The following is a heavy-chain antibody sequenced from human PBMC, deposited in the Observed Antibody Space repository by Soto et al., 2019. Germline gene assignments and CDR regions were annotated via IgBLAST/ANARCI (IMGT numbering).Heavy chain of an antibody. V-gene: IGHV4-4*02. D-gene: IGHD4-17*01. CDR2: IYHSGST. Sequence: SETLSLTCAVSGGSISSSNWWSWVRHPPGKGLEWIGEIYHSGSTNYNPSLKSRVTISVDTSKNQFSLKLSSVTAADTAVYYCARHPTVTEYYFDYWGQGTLVTVSS. J-gene: IGHJ4*02. CDR1: GGSISSSNW. CDR3: ARHPTVTEYYFDY.